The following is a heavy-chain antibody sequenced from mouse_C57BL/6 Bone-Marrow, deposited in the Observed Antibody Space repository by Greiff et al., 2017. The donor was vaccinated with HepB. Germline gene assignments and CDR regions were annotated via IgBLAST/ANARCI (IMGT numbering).Heavy chain of an antibody. CDR3: TTGYYGSSYDYAMDY. J-gene: IGHJ4*01. CDR1: GFNIKDDY. V-gene: IGHV14-4*01. Sequence: VQLQQSGAELVRPGASVKLSCTASGFNIKDDYMHWVKQRPEQGLEWIGWIDPENGDTEYASKFQGKATITADTSSNTAYLQLRSLTSEDTAVYYCTTGYYGSSYDYAMDYWGQGTSVTVSS. D-gene: IGHD1-1*01. CDR2: IDPENGDT.